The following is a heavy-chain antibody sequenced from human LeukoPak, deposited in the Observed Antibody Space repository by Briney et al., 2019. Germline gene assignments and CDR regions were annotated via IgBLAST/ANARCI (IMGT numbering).Heavy chain of an antibody. CDR3: AIERGELLYY. J-gene: IGHJ4*02. Sequence: GGSLRLSCAASGFIFSTYSMNWVRQAPGKGLEWVSYISSSTTTTLYADSVKGRFTISRDNAKNSLYLQMSSLRDEDTAVYYCAIERGELLYYWGQGTLVTVSS. D-gene: IGHD3-10*01. V-gene: IGHV3-48*02. CDR2: ISSSTTTT. CDR1: GFIFSTYS.